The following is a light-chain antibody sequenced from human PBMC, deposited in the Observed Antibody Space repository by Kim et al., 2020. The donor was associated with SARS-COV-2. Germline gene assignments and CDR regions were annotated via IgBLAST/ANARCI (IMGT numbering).Light chain of an antibody. V-gene: IGLV6-57*03. CDR2: EDN. J-gene: IGLJ2*01. Sequence: NTVNISCTPSSGSIASNYVQWYQQRPGSAPTTVIYEDNQSPSGVPDRFSGSIDSSSNSASLTISGLKTEDEADYYCQSYDSSNHVVFGGGTQLTVL. CDR3: QSYDSSNHVV. CDR1: SGSIASNY.